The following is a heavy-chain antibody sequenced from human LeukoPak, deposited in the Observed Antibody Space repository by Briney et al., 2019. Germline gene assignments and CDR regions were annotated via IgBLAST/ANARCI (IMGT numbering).Heavy chain of an antibody. V-gene: IGHV3-30*18. CDR3: AKGTATYNWNPPLAGY. J-gene: IGHJ4*02. Sequence: YDGSNKYYADSVKGRFTISRDNSKNTLYLQMNSLRAEDTAVYYCAKGTATYNWNPPLAGYWGQGTLVTVSS. CDR2: YDGSNK. D-gene: IGHD1-20*01.